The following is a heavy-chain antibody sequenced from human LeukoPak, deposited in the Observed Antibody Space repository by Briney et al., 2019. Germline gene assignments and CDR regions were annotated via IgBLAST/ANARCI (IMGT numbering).Heavy chain of an antibody. CDR1: GFTLSAYS. D-gene: IGHD1-26*01. J-gene: IGHJ4*02. CDR2: IRGGSSAV. Sequence: PGGSLRLSCSASGFTLSAYSMNWVRQAPGKGLEWISYIRGGSSAVTYADSVKGRFTISRDNARNLLYLQMNSLRDEDTAVYYCAREDSGSYLPYWGQGTLVTVSS. CDR3: AREDSGSYLPY. V-gene: IGHV3-48*02.